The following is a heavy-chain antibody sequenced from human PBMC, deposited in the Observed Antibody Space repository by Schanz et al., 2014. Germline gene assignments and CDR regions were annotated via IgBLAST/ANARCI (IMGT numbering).Heavy chain of an antibody. CDR1: GFTFNDYY. D-gene: IGHD1-26*01. Sequence: QVQLVESGGGLVKPVGSLRLSCAASGFTFNDYYMNWIRQAPGKGLEWVSYISGSDNYINYADSVKGRFTISRDNAKNSLFLLMSSLRAEDSAVYYCARGARQYSGSYSPSDYWGQGTLVTVSS. CDR2: ISGSDNYI. CDR3: ARGARQYSGSYSPSDY. V-gene: IGHV3-11*06. J-gene: IGHJ4*02.